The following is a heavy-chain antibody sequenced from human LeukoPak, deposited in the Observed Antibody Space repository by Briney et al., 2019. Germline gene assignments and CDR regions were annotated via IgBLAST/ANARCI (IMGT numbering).Heavy chain of an antibody. CDR2: IYYSGST. CDR3: ARVNVVVVAATPYFDY. J-gene: IGHJ4*02. Sequence: SETLSLTCTVSGGSISSGGYYWSWLRQHPGKGLEWIGYIYYSGSTYYNPSLKSRVTISVDTSKNQFSLKLSSVTAAERAVYYCARVNVVVVAATPYFDYWGQGTLVTVSS. CDR1: GGSISSGGYY. D-gene: IGHD2-15*01. V-gene: IGHV4-31*03.